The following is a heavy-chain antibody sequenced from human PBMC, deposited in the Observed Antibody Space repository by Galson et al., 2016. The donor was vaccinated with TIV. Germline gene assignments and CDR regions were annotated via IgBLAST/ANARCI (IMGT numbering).Heavy chain of an antibody. V-gene: IGHV3-23*01. CDR2: ISLNGGTT. CDR1: GFTFSGYV. D-gene: IGHD1-26*01. J-gene: IGHJ3*01. Sequence: SLRLSCAASGFTFSGYVMNWVRQAPGKGLEWVSSISLNGGTTYYVDSVEGRFTISRDNSKYTLYLQMNSLRPEDTAIYYCTKVDKSGDYSWDAFDVWGQRDHGHRLV. CDR3: TKVDKSGDYSWDAFDV.